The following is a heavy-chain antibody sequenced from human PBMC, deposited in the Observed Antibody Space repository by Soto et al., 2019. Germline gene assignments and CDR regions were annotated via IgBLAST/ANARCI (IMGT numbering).Heavy chain of an antibody. CDR1: GFTFSSYS. J-gene: IGHJ4*02. CDR2: ISSSSSYI. Sequence: GGSLRLSCAASGFTFSSYSMNWVRQAPGKGLEWVSSISSSSSYIYYADSVKGRFTISRDNAKNSLYLQMNSLRAEDTAVYYCARDPLFYDSSGYRVDYWGQGT. D-gene: IGHD3-22*01. V-gene: IGHV3-21*01. CDR3: ARDPLFYDSSGYRVDY.